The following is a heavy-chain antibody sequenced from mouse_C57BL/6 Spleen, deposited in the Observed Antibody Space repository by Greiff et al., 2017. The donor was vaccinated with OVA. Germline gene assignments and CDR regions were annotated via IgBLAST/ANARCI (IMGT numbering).Heavy chain of an antibody. CDR2: IHPSDSDT. CDR1: GYTFTSYW. V-gene: IGHV1-74*01. CDR3: GICHYGSSCIAY. Sequence: QVQLKQPGAELVKPGASVKVSCKASGYTFTSYWMHWVKQRPGQGLEWIGGIHPSDSDTNYNQKFTGKATLTVDTSSSTAYMQLSSLTSEDAAVYYCGICHYGSSCIAYWGQGTLVTVSA. D-gene: IGHD1-1*01. J-gene: IGHJ3*01.